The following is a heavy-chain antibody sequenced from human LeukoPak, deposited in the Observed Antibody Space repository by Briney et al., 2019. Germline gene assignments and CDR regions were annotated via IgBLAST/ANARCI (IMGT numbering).Heavy chain of an antibody. CDR1: GYTFTGYY. Sequence: ASVKVSCKASGYTFTGYYMHWVRQAPGQGLEWMGWINPNSGGTNYAQKFQGRVTMTRDTSISTAYMELSRLRSDDTAVYYCARDLGCSSTSCYFYFDYWGQGTLVTVSS. D-gene: IGHD2-2*01. V-gene: IGHV1-2*02. J-gene: IGHJ4*02. CDR2: INPNSGGT. CDR3: ARDLGCSSTSCYFYFDY.